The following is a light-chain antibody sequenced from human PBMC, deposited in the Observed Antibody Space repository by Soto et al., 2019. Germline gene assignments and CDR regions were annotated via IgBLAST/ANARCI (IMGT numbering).Light chain of an antibody. V-gene: IGKV1-39*01. Sequence: DIQMTQSPSSLSASVGDRVTITCRASQSISSYLNWYQQKPGTAPKILIDAASSLQSGVPSSFSGSGSGTDFNRTISSLQPEDFATYYCQHSYSTPPSCGQGPKLEIK. CDR2: AAS. CDR3: QHSYSTPPS. J-gene: IGKJ2*01. CDR1: QSISSY.